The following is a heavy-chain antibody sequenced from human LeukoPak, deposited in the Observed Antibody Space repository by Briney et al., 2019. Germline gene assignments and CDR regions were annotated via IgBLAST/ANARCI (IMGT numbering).Heavy chain of an antibody. CDR2: IWYDGSNK. D-gene: IGHD2-2*01. J-gene: IGHJ6*02. V-gene: IGHV3-33*01. CDR1: GFTFSSYG. CDR3: ARDHSYCSSTSCYVSYYYYYGMDV. Sequence: GGSLRLSCAASGFTFSSYGMHWVRQAPGKGLEWVAVIWYDGSNKYYADSVKGRFTISRDNAKNSLYLQMNSLRAEDTAVYYCARDHSYCSSTSCYVSYYYYYGMDVWGQGTTITVSS.